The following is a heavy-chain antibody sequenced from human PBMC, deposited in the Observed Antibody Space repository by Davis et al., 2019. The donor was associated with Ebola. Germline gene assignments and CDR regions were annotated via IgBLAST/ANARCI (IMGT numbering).Heavy chain of an antibody. J-gene: IGHJ4*02. CDR1: GGSFSGYY. V-gene: IGHV4-34*01. CDR3: ARGPGLRYFDWTIDY. D-gene: IGHD3-9*01. CDR2: INHSGST. Sequence: MPSETLSLTCAVYGGSFSGYYWSWIRQPPGKGLEWIGDINHSGSTNYNPSLKSRVTISVDTSKNQFSLKLSSVTAADTAVYYCARGPGLRYFDWTIDYWGQGTLVTVSS.